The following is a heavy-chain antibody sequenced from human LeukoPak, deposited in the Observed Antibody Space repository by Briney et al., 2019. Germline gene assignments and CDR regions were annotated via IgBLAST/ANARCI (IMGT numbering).Heavy chain of an antibody. CDR2: IYYSGST. CDR3: ARGGMLHPFDY. V-gene: IGHV4-59*12. Sequence: SETLSLTCTVSGGSISSYYWSWIRQPPGKGLEWIGYIYYSGSTNYNPSLKSRVTISVDTSKNQFSLKLSSVTAADTAVYYCARGGMLHPFDYWGQGTLVTVSS. J-gene: IGHJ4*02. D-gene: IGHD2-15*01. CDR1: GGSISSYY.